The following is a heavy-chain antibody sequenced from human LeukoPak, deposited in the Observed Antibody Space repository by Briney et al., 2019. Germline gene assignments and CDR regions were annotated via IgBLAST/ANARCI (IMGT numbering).Heavy chain of an antibody. CDR2: IIPIFGTA. CDR3: ARETASPSGYYYYMDV. CDR1: GGTLSSYA. Sequence: GASVKVSCKASGGTLSSYAISWVRQAPGQGLEWMGGIIPIFGTANYAQKFQGRVTITTDESTSTAYMELSSLRSEDTAVYYCARETASPSGYYYYMDVWGKGTTVTVSS. D-gene: IGHD3-10*01. J-gene: IGHJ6*03. V-gene: IGHV1-69*05.